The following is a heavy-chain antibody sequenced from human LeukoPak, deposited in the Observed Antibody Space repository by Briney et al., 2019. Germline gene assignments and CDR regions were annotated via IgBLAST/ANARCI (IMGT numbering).Heavy chain of an antibody. V-gene: IGHV4-59*08. CDR3: ARHGGAYGDYWYYFDY. J-gene: IGHJ4*02. CDR1: GGSISSYY. CDR2: IDYSGST. D-gene: IGHD4-17*01. Sequence: SETLSLPCTVPGGSISSYYWTWIRQPPGKGLEWIGYIDYSGSTNYNPSLKSRVTISVDTSKTQFSLKLSSVTAADTAVYYCARHGGAYGDYWYYFDYWGQGTLVTVSS.